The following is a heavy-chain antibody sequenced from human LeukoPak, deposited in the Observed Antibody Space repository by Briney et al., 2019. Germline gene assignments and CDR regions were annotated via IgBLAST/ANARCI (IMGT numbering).Heavy chain of an antibody. CDR3: ARHGPWDYGGNSGEWFDP. V-gene: IGHV3-11*06. CDR1: GFTFSDYY. J-gene: IGHJ5*02. CDR2: ISSSSSYT. Sequence: GGSLRLSCAASGFTFSDYYMSWIRQAPGKGLEWVSYISSSSSYTNYADSVKGRFTISRDNAKNSLYLQMNSLRAEDTPVYYCARHGPWDYGGNSGEWFDPWGQGTLVTVSS. D-gene: IGHD4-23*01.